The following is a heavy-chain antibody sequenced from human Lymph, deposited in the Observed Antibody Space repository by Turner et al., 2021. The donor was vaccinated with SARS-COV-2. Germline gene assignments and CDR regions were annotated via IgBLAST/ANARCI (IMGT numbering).Heavy chain of an antibody. CDR1: GGSISSGDYY. V-gene: IGHV4-30-4*01. CDR2: LYYSAST. Sequence: QVQLQESGPGLVKPSQTLSLTCTVSGGSISSGDYYWSWIRQPPGKGLEWIGYLYYSASTYYNPSLKSRVTISVDTSKNQFSLKLSSVTAADTAVYYCARVVVLRRAYFDYWGQGTLVTVSS. J-gene: IGHJ4*02. CDR3: ARVVVLRRAYFDY. D-gene: IGHD2-8*01.